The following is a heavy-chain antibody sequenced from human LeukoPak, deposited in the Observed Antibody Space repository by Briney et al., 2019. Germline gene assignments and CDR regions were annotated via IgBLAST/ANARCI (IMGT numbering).Heavy chain of an antibody. CDR1: GFSFSTYA. J-gene: IGHJ6*02. Sequence: GNSLRLSCAASGFSFSTYAMHWVRQAPGKGLDWVAVISYDGSNKYTDSVKGRFTISSDNSKSTLYLQMNSLRPEDTAVYYCARGRGNRDYYYKYGMDLWGQGTTVIVS. CDR2: ISYDGSNK. CDR3: ARGRGNRDYYYKYGMDL. D-gene: IGHD1-14*01. V-gene: IGHV3-30-3*01.